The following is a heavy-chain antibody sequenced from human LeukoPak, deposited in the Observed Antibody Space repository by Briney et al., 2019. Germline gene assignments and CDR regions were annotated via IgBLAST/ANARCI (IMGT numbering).Heavy chain of an antibody. D-gene: IGHD3-10*01. CDR2: INHSGST. V-gene: IGHV4-34*01. J-gene: IGHJ4*02. Sequence: SETLSLTCAVYGGSFSGYYWSWIRQPPGKGLEWIGEINHSGSTNYNPSLKSRVTISVDTSKNQFSLKLSSVTAADTAVYYCARYGRRMVRGGRYYFDYWGQGTLVTVSS. CDR3: ARYGRRMVRGGRYYFDY. CDR1: GGSFSGYY.